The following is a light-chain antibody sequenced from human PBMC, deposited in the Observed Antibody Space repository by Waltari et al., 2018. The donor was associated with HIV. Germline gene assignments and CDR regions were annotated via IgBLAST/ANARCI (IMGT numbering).Light chain of an antibody. J-gene: IGLJ1*01. CDR2: RNN. CDR1: SSYIRRTY. V-gene: IGLV1-47*01. CDR3: AAWGDSLTSFV. Sequence: FVLTQPPPASVTPELRVTISSSVSSSYIRRTYVYCCQHFPGTAPKLLIYRNNQRPSGVPDRFSGSKSGTSASLAISGLRSEDEADYYCAAWGDSLTSFVFGTGTKVTVL.